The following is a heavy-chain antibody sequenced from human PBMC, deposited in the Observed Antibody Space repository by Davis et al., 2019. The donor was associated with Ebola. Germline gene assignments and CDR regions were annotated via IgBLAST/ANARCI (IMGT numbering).Heavy chain of an antibody. CDR1: GGSFSGYY. D-gene: IGHD3-3*01. J-gene: IGHJ4*02. CDR2: INHSGST. V-gene: IGHV4-34*01. CDR3: ARVGYNFWSGYGGHGFDY. Sequence: MPSETLSLTCAVYGGSFSGYYWSWIRQPPGKGLEWIGEINHSGSTNYNPSLKSRVTISVDTSKNQFSLKLSSVTAADTAVYYCARVGYNFWSGYGGHGFDYWGQGTLVTVSS.